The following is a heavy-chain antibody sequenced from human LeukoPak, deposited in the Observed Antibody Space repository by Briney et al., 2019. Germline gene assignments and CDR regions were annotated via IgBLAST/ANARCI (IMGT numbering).Heavy chain of an antibody. J-gene: IGHJ4*02. CDR2: IKSKTDGGTT. D-gene: IGHD3-9*01. CDR3: TTTYDILTGYYNVDY. Sequence: GGSLRLSCAASGFTFSSYAMHWVRQAPGKGLEWVGRIKSKTDGGTTDYAAPVKGRFTISRDDSKNTLYLQMNSLKTEDTAVYYCTTTYDILTGYYNVDYWGQGTLVTVSS. V-gene: IGHV3-15*01. CDR1: GFTFSSYA.